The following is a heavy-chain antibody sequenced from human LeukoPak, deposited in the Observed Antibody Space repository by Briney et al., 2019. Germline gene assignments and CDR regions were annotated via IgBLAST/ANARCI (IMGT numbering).Heavy chain of an antibody. D-gene: IGHD2-2*01. Sequence: SETLSLTCTVSGGSISSTGYYWNWIRQHPGKGLEWIGYIYYSGNTYYNPSLKSRVTISVDTSKNQFSLKLSSVTAADTAVYYCARDSCSSTSCYVSPYWFDPWGQGTLVTVSS. V-gene: IGHV4-31*03. CDR2: IYYSGNT. CDR1: GGSISSTGYY. CDR3: ARDSCSSTSCYVSPYWFDP. J-gene: IGHJ5*02.